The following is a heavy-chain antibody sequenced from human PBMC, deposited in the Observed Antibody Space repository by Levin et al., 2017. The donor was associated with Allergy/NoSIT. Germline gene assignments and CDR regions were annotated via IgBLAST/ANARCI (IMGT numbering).Heavy chain of an antibody. J-gene: IGHJ4*02. V-gene: IGHV1-2*02. D-gene: IGHD6-13*01. CDR3: ATAEAAAGMSFDY. Sequence: GESLKISCKASGYTFTGYYMHWVRQAPGQGLEWMGWINPNSGGTNYEQKFQGRVTMTRDTSISTAYMELSRLRSDDTAVYYCATAEAAAGMSFDYWGQGTLVTVSS. CDR1: GYTFTGYY. CDR2: INPNSGGT.